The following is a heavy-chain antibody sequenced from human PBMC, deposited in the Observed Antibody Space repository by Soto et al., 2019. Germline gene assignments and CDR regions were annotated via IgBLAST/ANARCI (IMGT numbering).Heavy chain of an antibody. Sequence: GESLKISCKGSGYSFTSYWISWVRQMPGKGLEWMGRIDPSDSYTNYSPSFQGHVTISADKSISTAYLQWSSLKASDTAMYYCARTGSSSWCDFDYWGQGTLVTVSS. CDR3: ARTGSSSWCDFDY. D-gene: IGHD6-13*01. J-gene: IGHJ4*02. CDR2: IDPSDSYT. CDR1: GYSFTSYW. V-gene: IGHV5-10-1*01.